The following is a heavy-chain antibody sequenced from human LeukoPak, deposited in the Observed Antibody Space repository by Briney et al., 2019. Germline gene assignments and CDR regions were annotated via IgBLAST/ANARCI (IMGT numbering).Heavy chain of an antibody. D-gene: IGHD6-6*01. CDR1: GFTFSSYV. CDR2: ISGSGDDT. V-gene: IGHV3-23*01. J-gene: IGHJ4*02. CDR3: AKGSRSSRPYYFDH. Sequence: PGGSLRLSCSASGFTFSSYVMTWVRQAPGQGLEWVSAISGSGDDTYYADSVKGRFTISRDNSKNTLYLQMNSLRAEDTAIYYCAKGSRSSRPYYFDHWAPGTLVTVSS.